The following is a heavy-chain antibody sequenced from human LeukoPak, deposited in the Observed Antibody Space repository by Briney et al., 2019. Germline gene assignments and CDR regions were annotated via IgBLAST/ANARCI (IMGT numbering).Heavy chain of an antibody. V-gene: IGHV4-59*08. D-gene: IGHD3-22*01. CDR3: ARLMAPVAPPFSGDSSGYYREID. CDR1: GGSISSYY. Sequence: SETLSLTCTVSGGSISSYYWSWIRQPPGKGLGWIGYIYYSGSTNYNPSLKSRVTISVDTSKNQFSLKLSSVTAADTAVYYCARLMAPVAPPFSGDSSGYYREIDWGQGTLVTVSS. J-gene: IGHJ4*02. CDR2: IYYSGST.